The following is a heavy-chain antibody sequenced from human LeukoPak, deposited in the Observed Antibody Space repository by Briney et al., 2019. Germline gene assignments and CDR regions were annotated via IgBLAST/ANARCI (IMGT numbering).Heavy chain of an antibody. V-gene: IGHV3-74*01. Sequence: GGSLRLSCAASGFTFSSYWMHWVRQAPGKGLVWVSRINSDGSSTSYADSVKGRFTISRDNAKNTLYLQMNSLRDEGTAVYYCARGRFHDAFDIWGQGTMVTVSS. CDR2: INSDGSST. CDR3: ARGRFHDAFDI. CDR1: GFTFSSYW. J-gene: IGHJ3*02.